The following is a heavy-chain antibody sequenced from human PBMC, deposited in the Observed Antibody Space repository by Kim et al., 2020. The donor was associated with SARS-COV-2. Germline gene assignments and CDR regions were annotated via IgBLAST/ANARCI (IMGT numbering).Heavy chain of an antibody. D-gene: IGHD3-3*01. Sequence: SETLSLTCTVSGGSISSSSYYWGWIRQPQGKGLEWIGSIYYSGSTYYNPSIKSRVTISVDTSKNQFSLKLSSVTAADTAVYYCARMGYDFWSGYFLTPNTPHPRGGMDVWGQGTTVTVSS. CDR3: ARMGYDFWSGYFLTPNTPHPRGGMDV. CDR2: IYYSGST. J-gene: IGHJ6*02. V-gene: IGHV4-39*01. CDR1: GGSISSSSYY.